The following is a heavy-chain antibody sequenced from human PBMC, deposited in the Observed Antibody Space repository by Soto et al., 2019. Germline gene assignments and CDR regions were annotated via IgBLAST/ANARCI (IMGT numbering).Heavy chain of an antibody. CDR3: AHSFVSWYGFDL. CDR2: IYWDDDK. Sequence: SGPTLVNPTQTLTLTYNFSGFSLTTDGVGVGWIRQPPGKSLEWLALIYWDDDKRYNSSLKNRLTVTKDTSRNQVVLTMTNMETVDTATYFCAHSFVSWYGFDLWGHGTTVTVSS. J-gene: IGHJ3*01. D-gene: IGHD2-21*01. V-gene: IGHV2-5*02. CDR1: GFSLTTDGVG.